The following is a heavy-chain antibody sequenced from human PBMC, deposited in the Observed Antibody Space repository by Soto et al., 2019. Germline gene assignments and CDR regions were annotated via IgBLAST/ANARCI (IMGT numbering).Heavy chain of an antibody. V-gene: IGHV1-2*04. CDR3: ARQKTDWNSDYYYGMDV. J-gene: IGHJ6*02. CDR1: GYTFTGYY. CDR2: INPNSGGT. Sequence: QVQLVQSGAEVKKPGASVKVSCKASGYTFTGYYMHWVRQAPGQGLEWMGWINPNSGGTNYAQKFQGWVTMTRDTSIRTAYMELSRLRSDDTAVYYCARQKTDWNSDYYYGMDVWGQGTTVTVSS. D-gene: IGHD1-7*01.